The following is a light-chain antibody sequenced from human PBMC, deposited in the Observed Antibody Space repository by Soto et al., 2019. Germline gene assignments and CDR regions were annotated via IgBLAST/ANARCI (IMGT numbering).Light chain of an antibody. Sequence: EIVLTQSPGTLSLSPGERDTLSCMAIQSVSSSYLAWYQQKPGQAPRLLIYGASSRATGIPDRFSGSGSGTDFTLTISRLEPEDFAVYYCQQYGSSPPITFGPGTRLDIK. V-gene: IGKV3-20*01. CDR2: GAS. J-gene: IGKJ5*01. CDR1: QSVSSSY. CDR3: QQYGSSPPIT.